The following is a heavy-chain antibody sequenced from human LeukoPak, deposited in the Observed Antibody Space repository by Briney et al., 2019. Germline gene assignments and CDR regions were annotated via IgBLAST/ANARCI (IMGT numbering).Heavy chain of an antibody. V-gene: IGHV1-69*05. J-gene: IGHJ3*02. D-gene: IGHD4-17*01. CDR3: AKNDYGDCEDHHAFDM. CDR2: ITPMLRTT. Sequence: SVKVSCKASGGTFSTYVINWVRQAPGQGLEWMGRITPMLRTTNYAQKFQGRLIVTTDESTRTTYMEMSKLRSEDTAVYYCAKNDYGDCEDHHAFDMWGQGTMVTVSS. CDR1: GGTFSTYV.